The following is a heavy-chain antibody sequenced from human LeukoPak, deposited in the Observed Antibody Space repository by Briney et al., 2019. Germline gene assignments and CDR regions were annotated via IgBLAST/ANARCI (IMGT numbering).Heavy chain of an antibody. Sequence: ASVKVACKASGFTFTAYDIHWVRQAPGQGLEWMGKINPNSGGTEYTHNFHGRVSTTRDTSISPVYMELARLTSDDTAVYYCAREGGRNLGEYWFDPWGQGTLVTVSS. V-gene: IGHV1-2*02. CDR1: GFTFTAYD. J-gene: IGHJ5*02. CDR2: INPNSGGT. CDR3: AREGGRNLGEYWFDP. D-gene: IGHD3-16*01.